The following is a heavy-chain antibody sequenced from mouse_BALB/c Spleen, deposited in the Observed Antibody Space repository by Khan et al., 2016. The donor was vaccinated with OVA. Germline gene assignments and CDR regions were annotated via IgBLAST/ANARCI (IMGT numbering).Heavy chain of an antibody. Sequence: QIQLVQSGAELARPGASVKLSCKASGYTFTDYYINWVKQRTGQGLEWIGEISPGSGDTYYNEKFKGKATLTADKSSSTAYLKLNSLTSEASAVYFCARRNYFGYTFAYWGQGTLVTVSA. CDR1: GYTFTDYY. CDR2: ISPGSGDT. D-gene: IGHD1-2*01. V-gene: IGHV1-77*01. J-gene: IGHJ3*01. CDR3: ARRNYFGYTFAY.